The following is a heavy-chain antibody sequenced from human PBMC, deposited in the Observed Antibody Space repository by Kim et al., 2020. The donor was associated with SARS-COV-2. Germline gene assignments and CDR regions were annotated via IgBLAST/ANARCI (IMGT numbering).Heavy chain of an antibody. D-gene: IGHD3-10*01. CDR1: GESFSDYY. Sequence: SETLSLTCAVYGESFSDYYWTWIRQPPGKGLEWIGEINPRGGTNYNPSLKSRVSISVHMSKSQFSLKLTSVTAADTGVYFCASGYYGSAFNWFDPWGQGT. V-gene: IGHV4-34*01. CDR2: INPRGGT. CDR3: ASGYYGSAFNWFDP. J-gene: IGHJ5*02.